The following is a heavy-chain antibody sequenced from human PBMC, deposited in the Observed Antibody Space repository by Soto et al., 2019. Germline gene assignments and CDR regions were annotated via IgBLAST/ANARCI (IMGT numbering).Heavy chain of an antibody. CDR3: ARHRAGGMLAAADYYFDY. J-gene: IGHJ4*02. V-gene: IGHV4-39*01. CDR1: GGSISSSSYY. CDR2: IYYSGST. Sequence: PSETLSLTCTVSGGSISSSSYYWGWIRQPPGKGLEWIGSIYYSGSTYYNPSLKSRVTISVDTSKNPFPLKLSSVTAADTAVYYCARHRAGGMLAAADYYFDYWGQGTLVTVSS. D-gene: IGHD6-13*01.